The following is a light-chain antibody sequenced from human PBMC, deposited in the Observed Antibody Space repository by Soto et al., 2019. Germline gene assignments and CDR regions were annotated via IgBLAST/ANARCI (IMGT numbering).Light chain of an antibody. CDR3: QQYKT. CDR2: GAS. CDR1: QSVSSSY. Sequence: EIVLTQSPGTQSLSPGERATLSCRASQSVSSSYLAWYQQKPGQAPRLLIYGASSRATGIPDRFSGSGSGTDFTLTISILEPEDFAVYYCQQYKTFGQGTKVEIK. V-gene: IGKV3-20*01. J-gene: IGKJ1*01.